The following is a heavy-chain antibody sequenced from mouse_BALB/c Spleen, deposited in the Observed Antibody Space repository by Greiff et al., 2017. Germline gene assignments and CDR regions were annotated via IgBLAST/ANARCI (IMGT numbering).Heavy chain of an antibody. J-gene: IGHJ3*01. D-gene: IGHD3-1*01. V-gene: IGHV5-9-4*01. CDR2: ISSGGSYT. Sequence: EVKVVESGGGLVKPGGSLKLSCAASGFTFSSYAMSWVRQSPEKRLEWVAEISSGGSYTYYPDTVTGRFTISRDNAKNTLYLEMSSLRSEDTAMYYCARAGPLAYWGQGTLVTVSA. CDR1: GFTFSSYA. CDR3: ARAGPLAY.